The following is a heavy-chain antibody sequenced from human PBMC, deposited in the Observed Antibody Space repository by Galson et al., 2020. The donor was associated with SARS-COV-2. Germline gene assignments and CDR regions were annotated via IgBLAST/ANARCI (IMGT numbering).Heavy chain of an antibody. CDR2: IWYDGSNK. Sequence: GESLKISCAVSGFTFSSYGMHWVRQAPGKGLEWVAVIWYDGSNKYYADSVKGRFTISRDNSKNTLYLQMNSLRAEDTAVYYCARVLSHYGMDVWGQGTTVTVSS. V-gene: IGHV3-33*01. CDR3: ARVLSHYGMDV. CDR1: GFTFSSYG. J-gene: IGHJ6*02.